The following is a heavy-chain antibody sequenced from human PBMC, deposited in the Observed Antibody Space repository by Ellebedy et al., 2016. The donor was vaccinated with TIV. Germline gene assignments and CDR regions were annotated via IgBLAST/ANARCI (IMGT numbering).Heavy chain of an antibody. CDR2: INHSGTS. CDR1: GGSLRGHY. V-gene: IGHV4-34*01. J-gene: IGHJ4*02. CDR3: ARGLTYHDFWSGYPY. Sequence: MPSDTLSLTCAVHGGSLRGHYWNWFRQSPERGLEWIGEINHSGTSYYTPSLKSRVTISMDTSKNQFSLTLTSVTAADTAVYYCARGLTYHDFWSGYPYWGQGTLVTVSS. D-gene: IGHD3/OR15-3a*01.